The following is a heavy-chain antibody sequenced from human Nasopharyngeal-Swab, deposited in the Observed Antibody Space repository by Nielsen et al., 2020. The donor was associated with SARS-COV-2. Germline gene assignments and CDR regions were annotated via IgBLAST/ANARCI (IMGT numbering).Heavy chain of an antibody. J-gene: IGHJ4*02. V-gene: IGHV1-2*06. CDR3: VRDDGDVPGITGSGPPGGY. D-gene: IGHD6-13*01. Sequence: ASVKVSCKASGYRFTDYYIHWVRQAPGQGLVWMGRINPYSGDTKYAQKFQGRVTVTRDTSIETVYMELSSLRSDDTAVYYCVRDDGDVPGITGSGPPGGYWGQGTLVTVSS. CDR1: GYRFTDYY. CDR2: INPYSGDT.